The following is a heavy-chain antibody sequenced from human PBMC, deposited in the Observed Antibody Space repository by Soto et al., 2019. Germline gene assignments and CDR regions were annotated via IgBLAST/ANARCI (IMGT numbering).Heavy chain of an antibody. V-gene: IGHV4-34*01. D-gene: IGHD6-19*01. CDR2: INHSGST. J-gene: IGHJ3*02. CDR3: ARRPIYSSGWYRRAFDI. CDR1: GGSFSGYY. Sequence: QVQLQQWGAGLLKPSETLSLTCAVYGGSFSGYYWSWIRQPPGKGLEWIGEINHSGSTNYNPCLKRRVTISVDTSKNQFSLKLSSVTAADTAVYYCARRPIYSSGWYRRAFDIWGQGTMVTVSS.